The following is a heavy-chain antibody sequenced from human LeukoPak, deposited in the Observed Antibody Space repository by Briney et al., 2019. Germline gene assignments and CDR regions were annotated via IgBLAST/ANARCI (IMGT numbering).Heavy chain of an antibody. J-gene: IGHJ3*02. D-gene: IGHD3-22*01. CDR2: IYHSGST. V-gene: IGHV4-4*02. CDR3: ARDPSALYYYDSSGYLDDAFDI. Sequence: SGSLSLTYAVSGGSISSSNWWSWVRQPPGKGLEWIGEIYHSGSTNYNPSLKSRVTISVDKSKNQFSLKLSSVTAADTAVYYCARDPSALYYYDSSGYLDDAFDIWGQGTMVTVSS. CDR1: GGSISSSNW.